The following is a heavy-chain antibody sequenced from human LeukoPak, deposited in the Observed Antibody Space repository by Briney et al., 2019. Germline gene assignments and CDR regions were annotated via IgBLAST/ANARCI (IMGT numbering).Heavy chain of an antibody. Sequence: SVKVSCKASGGTFSSYAISWVRQAPGQGLEWMGGIIPIFGTANYAQKFQGRVTITADESTSTAYMELSSLRSEDTAVYYCARGGDIVVVPAATPFDYWGQGTLVTVSS. CDR1: GGTFSSYA. CDR3: ARGGDIVVVPAATPFDY. V-gene: IGHV1-69*13. J-gene: IGHJ4*02. D-gene: IGHD2-2*02. CDR2: IIPIFGTA.